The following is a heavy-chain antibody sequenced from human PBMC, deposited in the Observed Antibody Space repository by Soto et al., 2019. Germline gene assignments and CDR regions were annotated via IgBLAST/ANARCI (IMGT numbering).Heavy chain of an antibody. D-gene: IGHD6-13*01. CDR3: ARGGASSKWLDP. CDR2: IHNSGSS. V-gene: IGHV4-4*07. J-gene: IGHJ5*02. Sequence: PSETLSLTCTVSGASISDYYWSWIRQPPGKGLEWLGRIHNSGSSAYNPSLQSRVTMSTDTSKNQFSLNLSSVTAADTAVDYCARGGASSKWLDPWGQGILVTVSS. CDR1: GASISDYY.